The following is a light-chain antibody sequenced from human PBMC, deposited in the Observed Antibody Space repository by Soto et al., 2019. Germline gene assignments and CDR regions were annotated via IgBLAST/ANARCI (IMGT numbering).Light chain of an antibody. Sequence: EIVLTQSPATLYLSPGETATLSCRASQSVRNYLAWYQQKPGQAPRLLIYDASNRATGIPARFSGTGSETDFTLTISSLEPEDFAIYYCQQRSKMPLTVGPGTQVEIK. CDR3: QQRSKMPLT. J-gene: IGKJ1*01. V-gene: IGKV3-11*01. CDR1: QSVRNY. CDR2: DAS.